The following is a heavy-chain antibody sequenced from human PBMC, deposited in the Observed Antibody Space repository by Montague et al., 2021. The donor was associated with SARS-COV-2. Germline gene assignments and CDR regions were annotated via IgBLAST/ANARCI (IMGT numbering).Heavy chain of an antibody. J-gene: IGHJ6*02. CDR2: SSSSCGGSTX. V-gene: IGHV3-48*03. CDR1: GFIFSSYE. CDR3: ARDRDWDDWCGMDV. Sequence: SLRLSCAASGFIFSSYEMNWVRQAPGKGLEWISYSSSSCGGSTXXXTXXXKGRFTISRDNAKNSLYMQMNSLRVEDTAIYYCARDRDWDDWCGMDVWGQGTTVTVSS. D-gene: IGHD2-21*01.